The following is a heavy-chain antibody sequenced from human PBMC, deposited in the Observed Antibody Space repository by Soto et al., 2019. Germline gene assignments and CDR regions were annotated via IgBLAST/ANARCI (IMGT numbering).Heavy chain of an antibody. Sequence: SVKVSCKASGGTFSSYAIDWVRQAPGQGLEWMGGIIPLFGTTNYAQKLQGRVKLTADESTRTAYMELSTLTSEDTAVYYCARHSGCSSTSCYVVPGYYYGMDAWGQGTTVTVSS. J-gene: IGHJ6*02. D-gene: IGHD2-2*01. V-gene: IGHV1-69*13. CDR1: GGTFSSYA. CDR2: IIPLFGTT. CDR3: ARHSGCSSTSCYVVPGYYYGMDA.